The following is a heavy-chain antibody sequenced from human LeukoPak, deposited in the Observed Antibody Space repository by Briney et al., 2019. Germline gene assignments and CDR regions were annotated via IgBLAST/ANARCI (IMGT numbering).Heavy chain of an antibody. V-gene: IGHV3-30*03. Sequence: GGSLRLSCAASGFTFSSYGMHWVRQAPGKGLEWVAVISYDGSNKYYADSVKGRFTISRDNAKSSLYLQMNSLRDEDTAVYYCARDPYSGNYGDYYYYYMDVWGKGTTVTISS. CDR1: GFTFSSYG. J-gene: IGHJ6*03. D-gene: IGHD1-26*01. CDR3: ARDPYSGNYGDYYYYYMDV. CDR2: ISYDGSNK.